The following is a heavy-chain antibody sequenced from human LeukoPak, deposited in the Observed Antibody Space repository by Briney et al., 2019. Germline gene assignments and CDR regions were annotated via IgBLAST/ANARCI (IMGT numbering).Heavy chain of an antibody. J-gene: IGHJ4*02. D-gene: IGHD5-18*01. V-gene: IGHV4-59*11. CDR2: VFDSGRT. CDR3: TTIKRGDIFGYFDF. CDR1: GGSMTTHH. Sequence: SETLSLTCTLSGGSMTTHHWNWIRQTPGKGLEWIGYVFDSGRTKVNPSLKSRVTLSADTSKNQLSLRLSSVTAADTAMYYCTTIKRGDIFGYFDFWGQGILVTVSS.